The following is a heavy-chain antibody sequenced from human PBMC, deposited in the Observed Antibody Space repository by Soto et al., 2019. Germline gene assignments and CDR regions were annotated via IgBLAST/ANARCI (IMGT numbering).Heavy chain of an antibody. V-gene: IGHV3-30*04. Sequence: GGSLRLSCAASGFTFSSYAMHWVRQAPGKGLEWVAVIPYDGSNKYYADSVKGRFTISRDNSKNTLYLQMNSLRAEDTAVYYCAKTRGDGYNAFDYWGQGTLVTVSS. CDR3: AKTRGDGYNAFDY. CDR1: GFTFSSYA. CDR2: IPYDGSNK. J-gene: IGHJ4*02. D-gene: IGHD5-12*01.